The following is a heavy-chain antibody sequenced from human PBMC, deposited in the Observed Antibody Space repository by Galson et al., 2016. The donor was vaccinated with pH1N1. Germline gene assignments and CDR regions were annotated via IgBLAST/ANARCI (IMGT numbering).Heavy chain of an antibody. Sequence: SVKVSCKASGGTFSSYTINWVRQAPGQGLERMGRILPILGIANYAQKFQGRVTITADKSTSTAYMEVISLGSDDTAVYYCARSAAAVGNAFDMWGQGTKVTVSS. D-gene: IGHD6-13*01. CDR2: ILPILGIA. CDR1: GGTFSSYT. J-gene: IGHJ3*02. V-gene: IGHV1-69*02. CDR3: ARSAAAVGNAFDM.